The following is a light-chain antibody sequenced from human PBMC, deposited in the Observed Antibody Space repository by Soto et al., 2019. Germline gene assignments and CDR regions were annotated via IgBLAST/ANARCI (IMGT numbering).Light chain of an antibody. V-gene: IGKV3-20*01. J-gene: IGKJ3*01. CDR3: QQYGGLFT. Sequence: EIVLTQSPGTLSLSPGERATLSCRASQSVSSNYIAWYQQQPGQAPRLLIYGASSRATGIPDRFSGSGSGTDFTLTISRLEPEDFAVYYCQQYGGLFTFGPGTKVDIK. CDR1: QSVSSNY. CDR2: GAS.